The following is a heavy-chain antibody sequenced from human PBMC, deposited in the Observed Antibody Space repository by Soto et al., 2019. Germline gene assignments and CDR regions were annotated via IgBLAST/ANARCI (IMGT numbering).Heavy chain of an antibody. D-gene: IGHD3-10*01. Sequence: EVQLVESGGGLVQPGGSLRLSCAASGFTFSSYWMSWVRQAPGKGLEWVANIKQDGSEKYYVDSVKGRFTISRDNAKNSLYLQMNSRRAEDTAVYYCARLLTYYYGSAEGYFDYWGQVTLVTVSS. CDR3: ARLLTYYYGSAEGYFDY. V-gene: IGHV3-7*05. J-gene: IGHJ4*02. CDR1: GFTFSSYW. CDR2: IKQDGSEK.